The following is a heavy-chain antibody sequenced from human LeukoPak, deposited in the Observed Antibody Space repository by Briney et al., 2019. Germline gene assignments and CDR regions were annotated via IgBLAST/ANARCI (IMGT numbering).Heavy chain of an antibody. V-gene: IGHV4-59*01. CDR1: SGSISSYY. D-gene: IGHD3-10*01. CDR3: ARGGSGISNAFDI. CDR2: LYYSGST. J-gene: IGHJ3*02. Sequence: SETLSLTCSVSSGSISSYYWSWIRQPPGKGLEWIGYLYYSGSTNSNPSLKSRVTMSVDTSKNQFSLKLRSVTAADTAVYYCARGGSGISNAFDIWGQGTMVTVSS.